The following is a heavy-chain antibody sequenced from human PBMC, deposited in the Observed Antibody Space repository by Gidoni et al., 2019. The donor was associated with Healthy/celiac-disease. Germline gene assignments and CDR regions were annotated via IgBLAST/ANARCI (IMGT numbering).Heavy chain of an antibody. CDR2: IYSGGST. Sequence: EVQLVASGGGLVQPGGSLRLSCAASGFTVSSNYMSWVRQAPGKGLEWVSVIYSGGSTYYADSVKGRFTISRDNSKNTLYLQMNSLRAEDTAVYYCARAGSGSYFHFDYWGQGTLVTVSS. J-gene: IGHJ4*02. CDR1: GFTVSSNY. V-gene: IGHV3-66*01. CDR3: ARAGSGSYFHFDY. D-gene: IGHD1-26*01.